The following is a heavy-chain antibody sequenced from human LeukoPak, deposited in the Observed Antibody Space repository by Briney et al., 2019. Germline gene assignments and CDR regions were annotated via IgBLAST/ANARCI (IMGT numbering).Heavy chain of an antibody. CDR3: ARAPGGCYSSSCLDY. Sequence: ETLSLTCTVSGGSISSYYWSWIRQPPGKGLEWIGHIYYSGSTNYNPSLKSRVTISVDTSKNQFSLKLSSVTAADTAVYYCARAPGGCYSSSCLDYWGQGTLVTVSS. CDR1: GGSISSYY. CDR2: IYYSGST. D-gene: IGHD6-13*01. V-gene: IGHV4-59*01. J-gene: IGHJ4*02.